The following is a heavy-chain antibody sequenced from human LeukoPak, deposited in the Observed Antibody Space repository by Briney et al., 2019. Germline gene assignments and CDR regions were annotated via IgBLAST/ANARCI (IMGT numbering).Heavy chain of an antibody. V-gene: IGHV3-7*03. D-gene: IGHD2-15*01. Sequence: GGSLRLSCAASGFTFSNYWMSWVRQAPGKGLEWVANIKQDGSEKYYVNSVKGRFTISRDNAKNSLYLQMNSLRAEDTALYYCAKAGRWWLSMDVWGQGTTVTVSS. CDR2: IKQDGSEK. J-gene: IGHJ6*02. CDR3: AKAGRWWLSMDV. CDR1: GFTFSNYW.